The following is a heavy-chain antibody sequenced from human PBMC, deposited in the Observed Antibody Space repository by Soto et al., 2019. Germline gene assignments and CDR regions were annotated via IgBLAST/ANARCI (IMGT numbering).Heavy chain of an antibody. V-gene: IGHV3-21*02. CDR1: GFTCIGDG. D-gene: IGHD1-1*01. J-gene: IGHJ4*02. Sequence: EVQLVQSGGCLVKPVGSLRLSRAGSGFTCIGDGINWVRQAPGKGLEWVSSISSSSNNMYYADSVKGRFTMSRDNAKNSLYLQMNSLRVNDTAVYYCARDLASATGTFDYWGQGTLVTVSS. CDR2: ISSSSNNM. CDR3: ARDLASATGTFDY.